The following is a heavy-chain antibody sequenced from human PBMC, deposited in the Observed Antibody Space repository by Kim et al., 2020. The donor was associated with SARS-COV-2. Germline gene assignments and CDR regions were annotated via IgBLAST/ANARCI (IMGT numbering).Heavy chain of an antibody. D-gene: IGHD3-3*01. V-gene: IGHV4-31*03. CDR2: IYYSGST. Sequence: SETLSLTCTVSGGSISSGGYYWSWIRQHPGKGLEWIGYIYYSGSTYYNPSLKSRVTISVDTSKNQFSLKLSSVTAADTAVYYCARGDTIFGVVINVFDIWGQGTMVTVSS. CDR3: ARGDTIFGVVINVFDI. CDR1: GGSISSGGYY. J-gene: IGHJ3*02.